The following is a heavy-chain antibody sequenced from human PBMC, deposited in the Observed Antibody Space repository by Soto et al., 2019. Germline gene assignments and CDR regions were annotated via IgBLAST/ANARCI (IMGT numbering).Heavy chain of an antibody. CDR2: INTDGAT. J-gene: IGHJ4*02. Sequence: GGSLRLSCAASGFTFSSYAMSWARQAPGKGLEWVSSINTDGATYYADSAKGRFTISRDNSRDTLYLQMDSLRAEDTAIYYCAKNYYFDLWGQGALVTVSS. CDR3: AKNYYFDL. CDR1: GFTFSSYA. V-gene: IGHV3-23*01. D-gene: IGHD3-10*01.